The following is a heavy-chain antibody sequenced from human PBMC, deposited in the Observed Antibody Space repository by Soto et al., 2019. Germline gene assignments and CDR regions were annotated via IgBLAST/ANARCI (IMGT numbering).Heavy chain of an antibody. CDR3: ARDLKAVVNHIHYNHYGLDV. J-gene: IGHJ6*02. CDR2: ISSGASTI. D-gene: IGHD3-22*01. V-gene: IGHV3-11*01. Sequence: GGSLRLSCAASGFMFNEYYISWIRQAPGKGLEWVAYISSGASTISYAASVKGRFTISRDNVKNLLYLQMNNLRAEDTAVYYCARDLKAVVNHIHYNHYGLDVWGQGTTVTVSS. CDR1: GFMFNEYY.